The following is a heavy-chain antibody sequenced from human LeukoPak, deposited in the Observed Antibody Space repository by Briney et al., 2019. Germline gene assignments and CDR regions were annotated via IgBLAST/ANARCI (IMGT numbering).Heavy chain of an antibody. CDR2: ISSSSSYT. Sequence: PGGSLRLSCAASGFTFSDYYMSWIRQAPGKGLEWVSYISSSSSYTNYADSVKGRFTISRGNSRNTLYLQMSSLRTEDTALYYCVKDTNNPGVAGGDYWGQGTLVTVSS. V-gene: IGHV3-11*06. J-gene: IGHJ4*02. CDR3: VKDTNNPGVAGGDY. D-gene: IGHD6-19*01. CDR1: GFTFSDYY.